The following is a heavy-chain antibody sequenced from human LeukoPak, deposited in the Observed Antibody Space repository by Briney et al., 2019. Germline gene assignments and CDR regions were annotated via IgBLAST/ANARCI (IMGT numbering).Heavy chain of an antibody. CDR3: ARLYCSGGSCYHYYYGMDV. D-gene: IGHD2-15*01. CDR1: GGSFSGYY. Sequence: SETLSLTCAVYGGSFSGYYWSWIRQPPGKGLEWIGEINHSGSTNYNPSLKSRVTIPVDTSKNQFSLKLSSVTAADTAVYYCARLYCSGGSCYHYYYGMDVWGQGTTVTVSS. V-gene: IGHV4-34*01. J-gene: IGHJ6*02. CDR2: INHSGST.